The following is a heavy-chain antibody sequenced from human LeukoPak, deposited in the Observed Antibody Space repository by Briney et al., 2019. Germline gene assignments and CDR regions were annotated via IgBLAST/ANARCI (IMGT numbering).Heavy chain of an antibody. V-gene: IGHV1-69*13. CDR2: IIPIFGTA. Sequence: ASVKVSCKASGGTFSSYAISWVRQAPGQGLEWMGGIIPIFGTANYAQKFQGRVTITADESTSTAYMELSSLGSEDTAVYYCARPHVEMATISYFDYWGQGTLVTVSS. CDR3: ARPHVEMATISYFDY. CDR1: GGTFSSYA. J-gene: IGHJ4*02. D-gene: IGHD5-24*01.